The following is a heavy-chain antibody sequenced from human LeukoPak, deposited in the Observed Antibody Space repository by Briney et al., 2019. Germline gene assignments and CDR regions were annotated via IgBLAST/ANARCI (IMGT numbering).Heavy chain of an antibody. CDR3: ARGPSREAYCGGDCYIDY. J-gene: IGHJ4*02. CDR1: GGSFSGYY. D-gene: IGHD2-21*02. V-gene: IGHV4-34*01. CDR2: INHSGST. Sequence: SETLSLTCAVYGGSFSGYYWSWIRQPPGKGLEWNGEINHSGSTNYNPSLKSRVTISVDTSKNQFSLKLSSVTAADTAVYYCARGPSREAYCGGDCYIDYWGQGTLVTLSS.